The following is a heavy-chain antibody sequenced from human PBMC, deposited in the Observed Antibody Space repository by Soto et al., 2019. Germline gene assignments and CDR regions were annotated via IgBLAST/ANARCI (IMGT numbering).Heavy chain of an antibody. V-gene: IGHV4-59*01. D-gene: IGHD3-22*01. CDR3: ARYNIGDYYDSSGYYPAYYYGMDV. CDR2: IYYSGST. CDR1: GGSISSYY. Sequence: SETLSLTCTVSGGSISSYYWSWIRQPPGKGLEWNGYIYYSGSTNYNPSLKSRVTISVDTSKNQFSLKLSSVTAADTAVYYCARYNIGDYYDSSGYYPAYYYGMDVWGQGTTVTVS. J-gene: IGHJ6*02.